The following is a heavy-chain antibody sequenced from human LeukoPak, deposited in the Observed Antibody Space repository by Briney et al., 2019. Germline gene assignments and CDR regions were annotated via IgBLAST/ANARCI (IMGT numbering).Heavy chain of an antibody. Sequence: GASVKVSCKASGYTFTSYYMHWVRQAPGHGLEWMGIINPSVGSTSYAQKFQGIITMTRDTSTSTLYMELSSLSSEDTAVYYCAREQVNYYDSSGYPPIYWYFDLWGRGTLVTVSS. CDR2: INPSVGST. J-gene: IGHJ2*01. D-gene: IGHD3-22*01. V-gene: IGHV1-46*01. CDR1: GYTFTSYY. CDR3: AREQVNYYDSSGYPPIYWYFDL.